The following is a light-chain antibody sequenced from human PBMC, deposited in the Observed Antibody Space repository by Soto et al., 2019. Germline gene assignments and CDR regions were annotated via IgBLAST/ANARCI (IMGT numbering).Light chain of an antibody. CDR2: AAS. CDR1: QGISRS. V-gene: IGKV1D-12*01. Sequence: DIQMTQSPSSVFASVGDRVTISGQASQGISRSLAWYKQTPGKAPKILSYAASSLQSGVPSRFRGRGVGTDFTLTISSLKPEDSEIYYCQQADTFPITFGQGTRLEIK. CDR3: QQADTFPIT. J-gene: IGKJ5*01.